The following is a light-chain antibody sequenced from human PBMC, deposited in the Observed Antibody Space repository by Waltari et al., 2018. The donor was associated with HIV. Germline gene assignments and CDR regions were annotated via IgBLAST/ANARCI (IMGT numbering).Light chain of an antibody. V-gene: IGLV1-47*01. J-gene: IGLJ1*01. CDR1: SSNIRRNN. CDR2: RDS. CDR3: AVWDGSLSGHYV. Sequence: QSVLTQPPSASEPPGQRVTISCSGSSSNIRRNNVYWYQHPPGTAPKPLIYRDSQRPSGVPDRFSASKSGTSASLSISGLRSDDEADYYCAVWDGSLSGHYVFGTGTKVTVL.